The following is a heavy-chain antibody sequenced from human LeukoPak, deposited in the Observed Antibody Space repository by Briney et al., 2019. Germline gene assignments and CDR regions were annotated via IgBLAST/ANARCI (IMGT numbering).Heavy chain of an antibody. J-gene: IGHJ4*02. CDR3: ARVSSVFWSGYPVGHYYFDY. V-gene: IGHV4-59*02. Sequence: SETLSLTCTVSGGSVSSYYWSWIRQPPGKGLEWIGYIYYSGSTNYNPSLKSRVTISVDTSKNQFSLKLSSVTAADTAVYYCARVSSVFWSGYPVGHYYFDYWGQGTLVTVSS. CDR2: IYYSGST. CDR1: GGSVSSYY. D-gene: IGHD3-3*01.